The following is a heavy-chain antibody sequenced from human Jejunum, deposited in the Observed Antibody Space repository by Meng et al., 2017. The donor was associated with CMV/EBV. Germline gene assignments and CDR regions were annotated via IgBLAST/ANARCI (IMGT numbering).Heavy chain of an antibody. Sequence: RGGGGGGGGRAGGCRGACCAACGVRVGGREMGWIRQGRGKGLELISYISSSGDYTNYADSVRGRFTVSRDNAKNSLYLQLNSLRAEDTALYYCTTVHYYAINYWGQGTLVTVSS. D-gene: IGHD1-26*01. V-gene: IGHV3-11*06. CDR3: TTVHYYAINY. CDR1: GVRVGGRE. J-gene: IGHJ4*02. CDR2: ISSSGDYT.